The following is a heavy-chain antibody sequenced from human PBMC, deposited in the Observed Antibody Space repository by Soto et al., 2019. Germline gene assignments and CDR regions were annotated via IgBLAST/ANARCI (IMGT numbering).Heavy chain of an antibody. CDR2: INQSGSP. CDR1: SGTISSSNG. CDR3: AGLGMVAAHREFDP. D-gene: IGHD2-15*01. Sequence: SETLCLTCAVSSGTISSSNGWTWVRPPPGKGLEWIGEINQSGSPNYNPSLRSRVTISVDKSKSQFFLKLSSVTAADTAIYYCAGLGMVAAHREFDPWGQGTLVTVSS. J-gene: IGHJ5*02. V-gene: IGHV4-4*02.